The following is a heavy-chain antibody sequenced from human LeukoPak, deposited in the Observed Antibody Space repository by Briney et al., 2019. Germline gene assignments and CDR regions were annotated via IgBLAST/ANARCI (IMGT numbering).Heavy chain of an antibody. Sequence: SETLSLTCAVSGYFISSNYYWGWVRQPPGKGLEWIGSIYHSGTTYYNPSLKGRVTVSVDTSKNQFSLMLRSVTAADTAVYYCARGGRQNWFDPWGQGTLVTVSS. CDR1: GYFISSNYY. V-gene: IGHV4-38-2*01. CDR3: ARGGRQNWFDP. CDR2: IYHSGTT. J-gene: IGHJ5*02.